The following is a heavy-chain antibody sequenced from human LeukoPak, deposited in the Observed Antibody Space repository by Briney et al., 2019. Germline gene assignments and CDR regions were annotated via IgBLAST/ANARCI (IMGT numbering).Heavy chain of an antibody. J-gene: IGHJ4*02. D-gene: IGHD4-17*01. Sequence: GGSLRLSRAASGFTFSSHGMSWVRQAPGKGLEWVSAISGSGGGTFYADSVRGRFTISRDNSKNTVFLQMNSLRAEDTAVYYCAKSATTVTSNFDYWGQGTLVTVSS. CDR1: GFTFSSHG. CDR2: ISGSGGGT. CDR3: AKSATTVTSNFDY. V-gene: IGHV3-23*01.